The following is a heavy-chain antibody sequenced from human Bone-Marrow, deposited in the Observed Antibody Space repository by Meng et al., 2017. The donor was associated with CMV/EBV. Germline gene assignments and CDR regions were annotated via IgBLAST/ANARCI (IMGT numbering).Heavy chain of an antibody. Sequence: ASVKVSCKASGYTFTGYYMHWVRQAPGQGLEWMGWINPNSGGTNYAQKFQGRVTMTRDTSISTAYMEPSRLRSDDTAVYYCARGQRSHYSSSSYMDVWGQGTTVTVSS. V-gene: IGHV1-2*02. CDR2: INPNSGGT. J-gene: IGHJ6*02. CDR1: GYTFTGYY. CDR3: ARGQRSHYSSSSYMDV. D-gene: IGHD6-6*01.